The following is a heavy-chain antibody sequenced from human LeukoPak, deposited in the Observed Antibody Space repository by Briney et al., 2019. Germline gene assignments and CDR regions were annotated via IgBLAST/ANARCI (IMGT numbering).Heavy chain of an antibody. Sequence: SSQTLSLTCTVSGGSISSGDYYWSWIRQPPGKGLEWIGYIYYSGSTYYNPSLKSRVTISVDTSKNQFSLKLSSVTAADTAVYYCARGGGGSYLTWFAPWGQGTLVTVSS. J-gene: IGHJ5*02. D-gene: IGHD1-26*01. CDR2: IYYSGST. V-gene: IGHV4-30-4*01. CDR1: GGSISSGDYY. CDR3: ARGGGGSYLTWFAP.